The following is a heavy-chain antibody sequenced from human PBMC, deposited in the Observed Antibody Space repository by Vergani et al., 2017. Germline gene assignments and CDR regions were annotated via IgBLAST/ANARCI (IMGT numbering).Heavy chain of an antibody. Sequence: EVQLVESGGGLVQPGRSLRLSCAASGFTFDDYAMHWVRHAPGKGLEWVSGISWNSGSIGYADSVKGRFTISRDNAKNSLYLQMNSLRAEDTALYYCAKGLAAMDSHWGQGTMVTVSS. CDR3: AKGLAAMDSH. V-gene: IGHV3-9*01. CDR1: GFTFDDYA. J-gene: IGHJ3*01. CDR2: ISWNSGSI. D-gene: IGHD5-18*01.